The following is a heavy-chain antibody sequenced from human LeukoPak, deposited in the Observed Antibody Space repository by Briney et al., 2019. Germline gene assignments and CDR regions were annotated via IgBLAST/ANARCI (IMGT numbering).Heavy chain of an antibody. CDR1: GGSISSSSYY. V-gene: IGHV4-39*01. D-gene: IGHD3-3*01. CDR3: ARQPRVLRFLEWSLYSWFDP. Sequence: PSETLSLTCTVSGGSISSSSYYWGWIRQPPGKGLEWIGSIYYSGSTYYNPSPKSRVTISVDTSKNQFSLKLSSVTAADTAVYYCARQPRVLRFLEWSLYSWFDPWGQGTLVTVSS. J-gene: IGHJ5*02. CDR2: IYYSGST.